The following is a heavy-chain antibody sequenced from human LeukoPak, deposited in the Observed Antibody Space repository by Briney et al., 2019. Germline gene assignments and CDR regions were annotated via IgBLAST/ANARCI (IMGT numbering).Heavy chain of an antibody. J-gene: IGHJ4*02. CDR3: ARAVAGLDDY. D-gene: IGHD6-19*01. CDR1: GFRFSDYW. CDR2: ISNDGSHT. Sequence: GGSLRLSCAASGFRFSDYWMHWVRQVPGKGLVWVSRISNDGSHTLYADSVRGRFTISRDNAKNTLFLQMNSLRAEDTAVYYCARAVAGLDDYWGQGTLVTVSS. V-gene: IGHV3-74*01.